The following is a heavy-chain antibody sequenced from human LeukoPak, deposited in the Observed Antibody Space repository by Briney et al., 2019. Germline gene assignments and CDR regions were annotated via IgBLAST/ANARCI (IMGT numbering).Heavy chain of an antibody. J-gene: IGHJ5*01. CDR1: GYSFTNYW. D-gene: IGHD4-23*01. CDR3: ARSGLTVVTPRYGNNWFDS. Sequence: PGGSLRLSCKGSGYSFTNYWIGWARQMPGKGLEWMGIIYPGDSDTRYSPSFRGQVTISADKSISTAYVQWSSLKASDTAMYYCARSGLTVVTPRYGNNWFDSWGQGTLVTVSS. V-gene: IGHV5-51*01. CDR2: IYPGDSDT.